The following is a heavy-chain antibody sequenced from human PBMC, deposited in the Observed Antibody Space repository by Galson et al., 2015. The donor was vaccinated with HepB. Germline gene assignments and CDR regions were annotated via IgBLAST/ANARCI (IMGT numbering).Heavy chain of an antibody. V-gene: IGHV3-30-3*01. D-gene: IGHD3-10*01. CDR1: GFTFSSYA. CDR3: ARDQIPFRTMVRGVITALNY. Sequence: SLRLSCAASGFTFSSYAMHWVRQAPGKGLEWVAVISYDGSNKYYADSVKGRFTISRDNSKNTLYLQMNSLRAEDTAVYYCARDQIPFRTMVRGVITALNYWGQGTLVTVSS. J-gene: IGHJ4*02. CDR2: ISYDGSNK.